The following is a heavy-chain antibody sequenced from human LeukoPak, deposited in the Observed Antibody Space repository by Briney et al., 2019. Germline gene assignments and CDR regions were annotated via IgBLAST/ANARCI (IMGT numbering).Heavy chain of an antibody. D-gene: IGHD3-10*01. CDR3: ASGGSMVRGVNEDY. J-gene: IGHJ4*02. V-gene: IGHV1-8*01. CDR2: MNPNSGNT. Sequence: GASVKVSCKASGYTFTSYDINWVRQATGQGLEWMGWMNPNSGNTGYAQKFQGRVTMTRNTSISTAYMELSSLRSEDTAMYYCASGGSMVRGVNEDYWGQGTLVTVSS. CDR1: GYTFTSYD.